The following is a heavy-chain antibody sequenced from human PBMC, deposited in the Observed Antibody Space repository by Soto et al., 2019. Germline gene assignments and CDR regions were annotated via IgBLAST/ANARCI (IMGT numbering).Heavy chain of an antibody. CDR2: IYYSGST. CDR3: ARGPSRRNNFDI. CDR1: GGSISSGGYY. V-gene: IGHV4-31*03. J-gene: IGHJ3*02. Sequence: SETLSLTCTVSGGSISSGGYYWSWIRQHPGKGLEWIGYIYYSGSTYYNPSLKSRVTISVDTSKNQFSLKLSSVTAADTAVYYCARGPSRRNNFDIWGQGKMVTVSS.